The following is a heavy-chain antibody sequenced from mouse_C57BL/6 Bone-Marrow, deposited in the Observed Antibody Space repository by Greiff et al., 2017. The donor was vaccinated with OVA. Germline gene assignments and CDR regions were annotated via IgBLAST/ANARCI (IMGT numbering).Heavy chain of an antibody. CDR1: GFNIKDDY. J-gene: IGHJ4*01. CDR2: IDPENGDT. V-gene: IGHV14-4*01. Sequence: EVQLQQSGAELVRPGASVKLSCTASGFNIKDDYMHWVKQRPEQGLEWIGWIDPENGDTEYASKFQGKATLTADTSSNTADLQISSLTSEYTAVYYCTTSYYYGSSYYAMDYWGQGTSVTVSS. D-gene: IGHD1-1*01. CDR3: TTSYYYGSSYYAMDY.